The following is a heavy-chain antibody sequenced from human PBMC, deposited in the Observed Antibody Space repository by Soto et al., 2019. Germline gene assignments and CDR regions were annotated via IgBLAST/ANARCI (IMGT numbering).Heavy chain of an antibody. Sequence: QVQLVQSGAEVQKPGASVKVSCKTSGYTFNDFGITWVRQAPGLGLEWLEWIYSKAGTINFAPKFQGRVIMTTDTTTGTAYMWLTIRTFVELGVYICASDIGSDFDYWGQGTLVTVS. CDR3: ASDIGSDFDY. V-gene: IGHV1-18*03. CDR1: GYTFNDFG. CDR2: IYSKAGTI. J-gene: IGHJ4*02. D-gene: IGHD2-15*01.